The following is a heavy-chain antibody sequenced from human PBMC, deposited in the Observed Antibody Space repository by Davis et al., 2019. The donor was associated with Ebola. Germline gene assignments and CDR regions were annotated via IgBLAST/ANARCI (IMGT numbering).Heavy chain of an antibody. D-gene: IGHD5-12*01. CDR3: ARDTNVDIVATLIGCGMDV. J-gene: IGHJ6*04. CDR1: GGSFSGYY. Sequence: SETLSLTCAVYGGSFSGYYWSWIRQPPGKGLEWIGYIYYSGSPYYNPSLKGRVTISVDTSKNQFSLKLSSVTAADTAVYYCARDTNVDIVATLIGCGMDVWGKGTTVTVSS. CDR2: IYYSGSP. V-gene: IGHV4-34*09.